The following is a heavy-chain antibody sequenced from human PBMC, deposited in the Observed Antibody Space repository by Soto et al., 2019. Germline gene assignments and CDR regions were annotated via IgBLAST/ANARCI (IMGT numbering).Heavy chain of an antibody. D-gene: IGHD4-17*01. V-gene: IGHV5-51*01. Sequence: GESLKIACNGSGYSFSNYWIGWVLHMPGKGLEWMGIIYPGDSDARYSPSFQGQVAISADKSINTAYLQWSSLKASDTAMYYCGRHPYGDYDIMDVWGQGTTVTVSS. J-gene: IGHJ6*02. CDR2: IYPGDSDA. CDR1: GYSFSNYW. CDR3: GRHPYGDYDIMDV.